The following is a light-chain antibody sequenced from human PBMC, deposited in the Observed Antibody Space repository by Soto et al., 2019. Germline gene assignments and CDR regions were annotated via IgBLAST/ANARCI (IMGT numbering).Light chain of an antibody. CDR2: DVN. CDR1: SSDVGAYIF. J-gene: IGLJ1*01. V-gene: IGLV2-8*01. Sequence: QSVLTQPPSPSGSPGQSVTISCTGTSSDVGAYIFVSWYQQHPGKAPKLMVYDVNRRPPGVPDRFFGSKSGNTASLTVSGLQAEDEADYYCVSFVGGTYVFGTGTKVTVL. CDR3: VSFVGGTYV.